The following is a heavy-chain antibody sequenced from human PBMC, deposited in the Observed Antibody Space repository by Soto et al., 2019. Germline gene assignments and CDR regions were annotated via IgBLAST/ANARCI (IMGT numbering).Heavy chain of an antibody. CDR3: VRERAGGPIDY. CDR1: GYSISSAYY. Sequence: SETLSLTCAVSGYSISSAYYWGWIRQPPGKGLEWIGNIYHSGSTYYNPSLKSRVTISVDTSKNQFFLNLSSVTAADASMYYCVRERAGGPIDYWGQGTLVTVSS. J-gene: IGHJ4*02. CDR2: IYHSGST. V-gene: IGHV4-38-2*02.